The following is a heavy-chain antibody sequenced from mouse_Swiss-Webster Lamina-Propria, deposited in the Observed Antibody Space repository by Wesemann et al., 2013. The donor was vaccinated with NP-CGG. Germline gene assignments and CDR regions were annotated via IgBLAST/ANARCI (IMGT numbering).Heavy chain of an antibody. CDR2: IGPGSGST. J-gene: IGHJ2*01. CDR3: ARSDYGNYDY. V-gene: IGHV1-77*01. Sequence: GTELVKPGASVKLSCKASGYTFTSYWMHWVKQRPGQGLEWIGKIGPGSGSTYYNEKFKGKATLTADKSSSTAYMQLSSLTSEDSAVYFCARSDYGNYDYWGQGTTLTVSS. D-gene: IGHD2-1*01. CDR1: GYTFTSYW.